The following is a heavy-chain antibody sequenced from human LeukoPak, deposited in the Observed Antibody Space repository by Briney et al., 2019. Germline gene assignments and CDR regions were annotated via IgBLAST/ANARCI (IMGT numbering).Heavy chain of an antibody. CDR1: GDSISSDY. D-gene: IGHD2-15*01. Sequence: SETLSLTCNVSGDSISSDYWSWIRQPPGKGLEWIGHIYYSGSTNYNPSLKSRVTISVDTSKNQFSLRLNSVTAADTAVYYCAMPYCSGGSCYPDAFDIWGQGTMVTVSS. V-gene: IGHV4-59*08. CDR3: AMPYCSGGSCYPDAFDI. J-gene: IGHJ3*02. CDR2: IYYSGST.